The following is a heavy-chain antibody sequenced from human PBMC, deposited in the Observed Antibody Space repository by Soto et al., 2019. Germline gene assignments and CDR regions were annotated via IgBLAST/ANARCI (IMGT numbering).Heavy chain of an antibody. Sequence: SETLSLTCTVSGGSISSSSYHWGWIRQPPGKGLEWIGSIYYSGSTYYNPSLKSRVTISVDTSKNRFSLKLSSVTAADTALYYCARRYGWLYFDYWGQGSLVTVSS. CDR1: GGSISSSSYH. D-gene: IGHD3-10*01. CDR3: ARRYGWLYFDY. V-gene: IGHV4-39*01. J-gene: IGHJ4*02. CDR2: IYYSGST.